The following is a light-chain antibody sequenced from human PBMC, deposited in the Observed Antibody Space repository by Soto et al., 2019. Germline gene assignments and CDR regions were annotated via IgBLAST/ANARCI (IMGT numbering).Light chain of an antibody. CDR1: SGYSSYA. V-gene: IGLV4-69*01. Sequence: QLVLTQSPSASASLGASVKLTCTVSSGYSSYAIAWHQQQPEKGPRYLMKLNSDGSHSKGDGIPDRFSGSSSVAERYLTISSLQSEEEADYYCQTWGTGIAVFGGGTQLTVL. CDR2: LNSDGSH. CDR3: QTWGTGIAV. J-gene: IGLJ7*01.